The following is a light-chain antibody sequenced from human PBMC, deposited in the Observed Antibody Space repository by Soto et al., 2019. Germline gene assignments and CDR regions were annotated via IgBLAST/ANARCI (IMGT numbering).Light chain of an antibody. CDR3: LQDINYPWT. CDR1: QSISTS. Sequence: IQVTQSPSSLSAAVGDPVTITCRASQSISTSLNWYQQKPGKPPKLLIYAASSLQTGVPSRFSGSGSGTDFTLAISSLQPEDSATYYCLQDINYPWTFGQGTKVDIK. J-gene: IGKJ1*01. V-gene: IGKV1-6*01. CDR2: AAS.